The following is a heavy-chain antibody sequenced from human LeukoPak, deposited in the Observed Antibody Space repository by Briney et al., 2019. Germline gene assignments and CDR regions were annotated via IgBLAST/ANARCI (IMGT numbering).Heavy chain of an antibody. D-gene: IGHD4-23*01. Sequence: QPGGSLRLSCAASGFTFSSYGMHWVRQAPGKGLEWVAVIWYDGSNKYYADSVKGRFTISRDNSKNTLYLQMNSLRAEDTAVYYCARDFGNYGGNSIDYWGQGTLVTVSS. CDR1: GFTFSSYG. CDR2: IWYDGSNK. V-gene: IGHV3-33*01. CDR3: ARDFGNYGGNSIDY. J-gene: IGHJ4*02.